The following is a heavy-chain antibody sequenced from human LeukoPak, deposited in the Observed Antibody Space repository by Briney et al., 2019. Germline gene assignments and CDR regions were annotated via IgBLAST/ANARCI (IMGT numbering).Heavy chain of an antibody. D-gene: IGHD4-23*01. Sequence: GGSLRLSCTATGFTFGDYAITWVRQAPGKGLEWVSYISSSGSTIYYADSVKGRFTISRDNAKNSLYLQVNSLRAEDTAVYYCARDYGGSSPFDYWGQGTLVTVSS. CDR3: ARDYGGSSPFDY. V-gene: IGHV3-48*03. CDR1: GFTFGDYA. J-gene: IGHJ4*02. CDR2: ISSSGSTI.